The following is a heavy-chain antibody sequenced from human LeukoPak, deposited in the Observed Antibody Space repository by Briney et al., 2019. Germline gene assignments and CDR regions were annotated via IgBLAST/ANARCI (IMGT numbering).Heavy chain of an antibody. CDR1: GFTFSSYA. D-gene: IGHD1-20*01. CDR3: AKDFSSYNWKRYFQH. CDR2: ISGSGGST. V-gene: IGHV3-23*01. Sequence: GSLRLSCAASGFTFSSYAMTWVRQAPGKGLEWVSAISGSGGSTYYADSVKGRFTISRDNSKNTLYLQMNSLRAEDTAVYYCAKDFSSYNWKRYFQHWGQGTLVTVSS. J-gene: IGHJ1*01.